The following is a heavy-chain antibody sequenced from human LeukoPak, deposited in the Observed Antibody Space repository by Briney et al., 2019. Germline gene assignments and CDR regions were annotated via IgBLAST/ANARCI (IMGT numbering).Heavy chain of an antibody. CDR2: IWYDAGNK. CDR1: GFYFSNYA. V-gene: IGHV3-30*02. Sequence: GGSLRLSCAASGFYFSNYAMHWVRPAPGKGLEWLAYIWYDAGNKYYADSVKGRFTISRDNSKNTVYLEMNDLRAEDTAVYYCAKGWRRYFDLWGRGTVVTVSS. J-gene: IGHJ2*01. D-gene: IGHD2-15*01. CDR3: AKGWRRYFDL.